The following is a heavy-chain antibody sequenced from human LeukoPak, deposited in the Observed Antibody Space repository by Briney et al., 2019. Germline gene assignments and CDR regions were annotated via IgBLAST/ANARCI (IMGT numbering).Heavy chain of an antibody. D-gene: IGHD1-26*01. CDR1: GGSISSGGYY. CDR2: IYHSGST. Sequence: SETLSLTCTVSGGSISSGGYYWSWIRQPPGKGLEWIGYIYHSGSTYYNPSLKSRVTISVDRSKDQFSLKLSSVTAADTAVYYCAGGGGYVLLPVDYWGQGTLVTVSS. V-gene: IGHV4-30-2*01. CDR3: AGGGGYVLLPVDY. J-gene: IGHJ4*02.